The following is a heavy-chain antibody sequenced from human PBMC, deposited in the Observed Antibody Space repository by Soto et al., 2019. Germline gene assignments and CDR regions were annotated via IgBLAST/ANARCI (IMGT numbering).Heavy chain of an antibody. CDR1: GGSISSGGYS. V-gene: IGHV4-30-2*01. Sequence: QLQLQESGSGLVKPSQTLSLTCGVSGGSISSGGYSWSWIRQPPGKGLEWIGCIYHSGNTYYNPSLKSRVTISVDRSRNQFSLNLSSVTAADTAVYYCARASILGRLNYYFGMDVWGQGTAVTVSS. J-gene: IGHJ6*02. D-gene: IGHD6-6*01. CDR2: IYHSGNT. CDR3: ARASILGRLNYYFGMDV.